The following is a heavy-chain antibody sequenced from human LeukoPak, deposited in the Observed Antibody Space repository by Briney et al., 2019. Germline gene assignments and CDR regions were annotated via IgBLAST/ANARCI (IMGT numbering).Heavy chain of an antibody. CDR3: ARPKCSGGSCYWSFFY. J-gene: IGHJ4*02. CDR1: GYTFTSYG. D-gene: IGHD2-15*01. Sequence: ASVKVSCKASGYTFTSYGISLLRQAPGQGLEWMGWISAYNGNTNYAQKLQGRVTMTTDTSTSTAYMELRSLRSDDTAVYYCARPKCSGGSCYWSFFYWGQGTLVTVSS. V-gene: IGHV1-18*01. CDR2: ISAYNGNT.